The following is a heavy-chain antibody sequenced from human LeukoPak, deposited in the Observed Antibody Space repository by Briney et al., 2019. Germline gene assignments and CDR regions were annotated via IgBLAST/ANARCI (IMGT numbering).Heavy chain of an antibody. J-gene: IGHJ5*02. Sequence: ASVKVSCKASLGTFSSYAISWVRQAPGQGLEWMGGIIPVFGTANYAQKFQGRVTITTDESTSTAYMELSSLRSENTAVYYCARMIALPSRRYSWFDPWGQGTLVTVSS. V-gene: IGHV1-69*05. D-gene: IGHD3-22*01. CDR2: IIPVFGTA. CDR1: LGTFSSYA. CDR3: ARMIALPSRRYSWFDP.